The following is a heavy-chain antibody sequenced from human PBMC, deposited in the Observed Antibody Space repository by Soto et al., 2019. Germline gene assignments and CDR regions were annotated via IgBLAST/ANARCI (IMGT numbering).Heavy chain of an antibody. CDR2: IYATGTT. V-gene: IGHV4-4*07. D-gene: IGHD1-1*01. CDR1: GASISGFY. CDR3: VRDGTKTLRDWFDP. J-gene: IGHJ5*02. Sequence: QVQLQESGPGLVKPSETLSLTCTVSGASISGFYWSWIRKSAGKGLEGIGRIYATGTTDYKPSLKSRVMMSVDTSKKQFSLKLRSVTAADTAVYYCVRDGTKTLRDWFDPWGQGMSVTVSS.